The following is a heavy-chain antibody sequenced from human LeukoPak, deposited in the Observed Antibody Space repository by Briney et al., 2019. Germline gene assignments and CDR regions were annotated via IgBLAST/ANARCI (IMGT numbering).Heavy chain of an antibody. D-gene: IGHD2/OR15-2a*01. CDR1: GGSISSYY. Sequence: PSETLSLTCTVSGGSISSYYWSWIRQPPGKGLEWIGYIYYSGSTNYNPSLKSRVTISVDTSKNQFSLKLSSVTAADTAVYCCARVVGYYYYFDYWGQGTLVTVSS. CDR2: IYYSGST. V-gene: IGHV4-59*01. J-gene: IGHJ4*02. CDR3: ARVVGYYYYFDY.